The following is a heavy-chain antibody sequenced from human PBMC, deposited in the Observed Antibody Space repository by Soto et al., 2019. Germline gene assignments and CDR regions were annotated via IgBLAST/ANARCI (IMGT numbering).Heavy chain of an antibody. J-gene: IGHJ6*04. D-gene: IGHD6-13*01. Sequence: GGSLRLSCAASGFTFSSYAMSWVRQAPGKGLEWVSAISGSGGSTYYADSVKGRFTISRDNSKNTLYLQMNSLRAEDTAVYDCARDPSGFLAGSDSSSWYLGGGYYYYGMDVWGEGTTVTVSS. CDR3: ARDPSGFLAGSDSSSWYLGGGYYYYGMDV. CDR2: ISGSGGST. V-gene: IGHV3-23*01. CDR1: GFTFSSYA.